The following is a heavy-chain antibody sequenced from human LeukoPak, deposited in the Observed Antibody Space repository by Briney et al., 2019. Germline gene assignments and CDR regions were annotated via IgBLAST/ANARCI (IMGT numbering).Heavy chain of an antibody. CDR3: ARCMADCSSTSCYDYYYYYMDV. V-gene: IGHV1-69*01. J-gene: IGHJ6*03. D-gene: IGHD2-2*01. CDR2: IIPIFDTA. Sequence: SVKVSCKASGGTFSSYAISWVRQAPGQGLEWMGGIIPIFDTANYAQKFQGRVTITADESTSTAYMELSSLRSEDTAVYYCARCMADCSSTSCYDYYYYYMDVWGKGTTVTVSS. CDR1: GGTFSSYA.